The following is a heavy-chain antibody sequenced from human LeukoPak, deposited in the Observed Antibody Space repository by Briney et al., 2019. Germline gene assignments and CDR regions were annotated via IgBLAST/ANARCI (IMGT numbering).Heavy chain of an antibody. CDR1: GFTFSSYG. CDR3: ARGYYDSSGLPPSDYFDY. D-gene: IGHD3-22*01. V-gene: IGHV3-33*01. Sequence: GGSLRLSCAASGFTFSSYGMHWVRQAAGKGLEWVAVIWYDGSNKYYADSVKGRFTISRDNSKNTLYLQMNSLRAEDTAVYYCARGYYDSSGLPPSDYFDYWGQGTLVTVSS. J-gene: IGHJ4*02. CDR2: IWYDGSNK.